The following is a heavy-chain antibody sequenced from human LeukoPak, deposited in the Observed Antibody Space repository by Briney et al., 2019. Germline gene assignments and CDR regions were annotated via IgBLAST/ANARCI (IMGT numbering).Heavy chain of an antibody. CDR3: VRVVGDVFGS. Sequence: SQTLSLTCAISGDSVSSNSVTWNWIRQSPSRGLEWLGRTYYRSKWFTDYALSVKSRITVNPDTAKNQFSLQLNSVTPEDTAVYYCVRVVGDVFGSWGQGTLVTVSS. CDR1: GDSVSSNSVT. V-gene: IGHV6-1*01. D-gene: IGHD3-10*01. J-gene: IGHJ4*02. CDR2: TYYRSKWFT.